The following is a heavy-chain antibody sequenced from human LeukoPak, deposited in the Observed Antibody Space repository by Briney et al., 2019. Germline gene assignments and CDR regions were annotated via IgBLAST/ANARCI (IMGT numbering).Heavy chain of an antibody. CDR3: ARALAESMITFGGVIVGDWFDP. D-gene: IGHD3-16*02. Sequence: GGSLRLSCAASGFTFSSYAMSWVRQAPGKGLEWVSAISGSGGSTYYADSVKGRFTISRDNSKNTLYLQMNSLRAEDTAVYYCARALAESMITFGGVIVGDWFDPWGQGTLVTVSS. CDR1: GFTFSSYA. V-gene: IGHV3-23*01. CDR2: ISGSGGST. J-gene: IGHJ5*02.